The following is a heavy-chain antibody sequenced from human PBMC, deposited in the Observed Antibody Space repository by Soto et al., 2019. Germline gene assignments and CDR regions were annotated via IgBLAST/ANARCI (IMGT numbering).Heavy chain of an antibody. CDR1: GFTFRSYA. J-gene: IGHJ4*02. D-gene: IGHD4-17*01. CDR2: ISGSGGTT. V-gene: IGHV3-23*01. Sequence: GGSLRLSCAASGFTFRSYAMSWVRQAPGKGLEWVSSISGSGGTTYYADSVKGRFTISRDNSKNTLYLQMNSLRAEDTAVFYCARDLYGDYVSHFDYWGQGALVPVSS. CDR3: ARDLYGDYVSHFDY.